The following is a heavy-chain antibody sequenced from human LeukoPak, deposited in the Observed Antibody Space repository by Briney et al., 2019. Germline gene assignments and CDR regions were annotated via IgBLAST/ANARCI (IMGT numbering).Heavy chain of an antibody. D-gene: IGHD3-22*01. CDR3: ARDTYYYDSSGYYYFDY. CDR1: GGSISSGGYY. Sequence: PSETLSLTCTVSGGSISSGGYYWSWIRQHPGKGLEWIGYIYYSGSTYYSPSLKSRVTISVDTSKNQFSLKLSSVTAADTAVYYCARDTYYYDSSGYYYFDYWGQGTLVTVSS. J-gene: IGHJ4*02. CDR2: IYYSGST. V-gene: IGHV4-31*03.